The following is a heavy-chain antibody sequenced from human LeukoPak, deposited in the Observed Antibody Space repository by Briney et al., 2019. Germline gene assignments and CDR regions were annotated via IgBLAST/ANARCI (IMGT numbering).Heavy chain of an antibody. Sequence: GASVKVSCKASGYTFTSYAMNWVRQAPGQGLEWMGWINPNSGGTNYAQKFQGRVTMTRDTSISTAYMELSRLRSNDTAVYYCARVLSNWNYHDYWGQGTLVTVSS. V-gene: IGHV1-2*02. CDR3: ARVLSNWNYHDY. J-gene: IGHJ4*02. CDR2: INPNSGGT. D-gene: IGHD1-1*01. CDR1: GYTFTSYA.